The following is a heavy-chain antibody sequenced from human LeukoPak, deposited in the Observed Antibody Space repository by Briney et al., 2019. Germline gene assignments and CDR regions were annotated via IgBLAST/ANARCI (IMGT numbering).Heavy chain of an antibody. CDR3: ARDYLGDAFDI. CDR1: GGSISSGGYY. CDR2: IYYSGST. D-gene: IGHD3-3*01. Sequence: SETLSLTCTVSGGSISSGGYYWSWFRQHPGKGMEWIGYIYYSGSTYYNPSLKSRVTISVDTSKNQFSLKLSSVTAADTAVYYCARDYLGDAFDIWGQGTMVTVSS. J-gene: IGHJ3*02. V-gene: IGHV4-31*03.